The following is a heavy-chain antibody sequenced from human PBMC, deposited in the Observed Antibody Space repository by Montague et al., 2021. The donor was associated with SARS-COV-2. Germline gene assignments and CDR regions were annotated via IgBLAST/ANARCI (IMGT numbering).Heavy chain of an antibody. CDR3: ATHPFGSSGWADWFGQ. V-gene: IGHV5-51*01. D-gene: IGHD6-19*01. CDR2: IYPGDSHA. Sequence: QSGAEVKKPGESLKISCKGSGCSFTAHWIGWLRQMPGQGLEWIAXIYPGDSHARYSPSFQGQVTISADKSISTAYLQWSSLKASDTAMYYCATHPFGSSGWADWFGQRGPGTLGTRSS. J-gene: IGHJ4*03. CDR1: GCSFTAHW.